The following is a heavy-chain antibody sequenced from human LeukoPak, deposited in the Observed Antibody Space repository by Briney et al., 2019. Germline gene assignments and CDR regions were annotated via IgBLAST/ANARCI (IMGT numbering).Heavy chain of an antibody. CDR3: ARFPGGIAVAGLDY. D-gene: IGHD6-19*01. CDR2: IYYSGGT. V-gene: IGHV4-39*01. CDR1: GGSISSSSYY. J-gene: IGHJ4*02. Sequence: SETLSLTCTASGGSISSSSYYWGWIRQPPGKGLEWIGSIYYSGGTYYNPSLKSRVTISVDTSKNQFSLELSSVTAADTAVYYCARFPGGIAVAGLDYWGQGTLVTVSS.